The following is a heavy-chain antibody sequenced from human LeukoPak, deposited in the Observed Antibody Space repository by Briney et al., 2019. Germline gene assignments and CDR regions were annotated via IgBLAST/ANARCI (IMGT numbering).Heavy chain of an antibody. Sequence: GGSLRLSCAASGFTVSSNYMTWVRQAPGKGLEWVSSITGSGGSRYYADPVKGRFTISRDNSKNTLYLQMNSLRAEDTAVYYCAKGTTILPGVFDYWGQGTLVTVSS. CDR2: ITGSGGSR. CDR3: AKGTTILPGVFDY. D-gene: IGHD2-15*01. J-gene: IGHJ4*02. CDR1: GFTVSSNY. V-gene: IGHV3-23*01.